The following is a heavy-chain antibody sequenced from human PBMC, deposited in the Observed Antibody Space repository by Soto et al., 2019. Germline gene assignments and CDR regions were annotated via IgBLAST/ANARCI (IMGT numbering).Heavy chain of an antibody. Sequence: QVQLVESGGGVVQPGRSLRLSFAASGFTFSSYAMHWVRQAPGKGLEWVAVISYDGSNKYYADSVKGRFTISRDNSKNTLYLQMNSLRAEDTAVYYCARDLKDYFHDLGYFDYWGQGTLVTVSS. CDR3: ARDLKDYFHDLGYFDY. V-gene: IGHV3-30-3*01. J-gene: IGHJ4*02. CDR1: GFTFSSYA. D-gene: IGHD4-17*01. CDR2: ISYDGSNK.